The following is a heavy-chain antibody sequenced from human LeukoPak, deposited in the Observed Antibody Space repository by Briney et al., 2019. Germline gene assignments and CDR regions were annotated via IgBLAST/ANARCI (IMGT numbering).Heavy chain of an antibody. J-gene: IGHJ4*02. Sequence: PSETLSLTCAVSGYSISSGYYWGWIRRPPGKGLEWIGSIYHSGSTYYNPSLKSRVTISVDTSKNQFSLKLSSVTAADTAVYYCARHGLMEYYYDSSGYCPSYYFDYWGQGTLVTVSS. D-gene: IGHD3-22*01. CDR2: IYHSGST. CDR3: ARHGLMEYYYDSSGYCPSYYFDY. CDR1: GYSISSGYY. V-gene: IGHV4-38-2*01.